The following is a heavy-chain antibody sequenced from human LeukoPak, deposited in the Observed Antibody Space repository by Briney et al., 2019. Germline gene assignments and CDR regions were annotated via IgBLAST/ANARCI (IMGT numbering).Heavy chain of an antibody. V-gene: IGHV3-30*18. CDR1: GFTFSSYG. D-gene: IGHD6-13*01. J-gene: IGHJ4*02. Sequence: GGSLRLSCAASGFTFSSYGMHWVRQAPGKGLEWVAVISYDGSNKYHADSVKGRFTISRDNSKNTLYLQMNSLRAEDTAVYYCAKDGWSDSSSWAAFDYWGQGTLVTVSS. CDR2: ISYDGSNK. CDR3: AKDGWSDSSSWAAFDY.